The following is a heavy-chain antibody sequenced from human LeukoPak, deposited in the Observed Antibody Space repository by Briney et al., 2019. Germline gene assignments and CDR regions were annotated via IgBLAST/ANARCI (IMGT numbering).Heavy chain of an antibody. CDR1: GGSFSGYY. D-gene: IGHD6-19*01. CDR3: ARRRRQWLVPGGNWFDP. V-gene: IGHV4-34*01. Sequence: PSETLSLTCAVYGGSFSGYYWSWIRQPPGKGLEWIGEINHSGSTNYNPSLKSRVTISVDTSKNQFSLKLSSVTAADTAVYYCARRRRQWLVPGGNWFDPWGQGTLVTVSS. J-gene: IGHJ5*02. CDR2: INHSGST.